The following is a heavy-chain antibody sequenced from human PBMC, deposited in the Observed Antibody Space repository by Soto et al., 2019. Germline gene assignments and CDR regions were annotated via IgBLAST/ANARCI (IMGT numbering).Heavy chain of an antibody. J-gene: IGHJ6*03. Sequence: QVQLQESGPGLVKPSETLSLTCTVSGGSISSYYWSWIRQPPGKGLEWIGYIYYSGSTNYNPSLKSRVTISVDTSKNQFSLKLSSVTAADTAVYYCARLVVTSVGAYYYYYMDVWGKGTTVTVSS. D-gene: IGHD4-17*01. CDR1: GGSISSYY. CDR3: ARLVVTSVGAYYYYYMDV. CDR2: IYYSGST. V-gene: IGHV4-59*08.